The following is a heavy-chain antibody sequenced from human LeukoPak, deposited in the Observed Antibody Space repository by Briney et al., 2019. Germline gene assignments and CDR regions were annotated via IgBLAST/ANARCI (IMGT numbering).Heavy chain of an antibody. J-gene: IGHJ4*02. CDR3: TRDPSSDGGYFDS. V-gene: IGHV4-59*01. CDR1: GGSMNSYF. CDR2: IYYSGNT. Sequence: PSETLSLTCTVSGGSMNSYFWNWIRQPPGKGLEWIGYIYYSGNTKYDPSLQSRVTISVDTSKNQFSLKLSSVTAAGTAVYYCTRDPSSDGGYFDSWGQGTLVTVSS. D-gene: IGHD3-16*01.